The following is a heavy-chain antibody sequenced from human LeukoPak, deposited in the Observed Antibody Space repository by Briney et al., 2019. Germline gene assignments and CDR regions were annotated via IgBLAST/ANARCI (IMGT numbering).Heavy chain of an antibody. D-gene: IGHD1-7*01. CDR1: GGSISSYY. CDR3: ARVEITGTTSVDY. V-gene: IGHV4-59*01. J-gene: IGHJ4*02. CDR2: IYYSEST. Sequence: SETLSLTCTVSGGSISSYYWSWIRQPPGKGLEWIGYIYYSESTNYNPSLKSRVTISVDTSKNQFSLKLSSVTAADTAVYYCARVEITGTTSVDYWGQGTLVTVSS.